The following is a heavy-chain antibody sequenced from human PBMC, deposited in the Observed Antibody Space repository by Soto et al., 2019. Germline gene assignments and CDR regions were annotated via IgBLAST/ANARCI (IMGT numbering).Heavy chain of an antibody. V-gene: IGHV4-30-2*01. CDR2: IYHSGTT. Sequence: KTSETLSLTCAVSGGSISSGGYSWSWIRQPPGKGLEWIGYIYHSGTTNYNPSLKSRVTISVDGTKNQISLKLSSVTAADTAVYYCARVSAVGYCFDYWGPGTLVTVSS. CDR3: ARVSAVGYCFDY. J-gene: IGHJ4*02. D-gene: IGHD1-26*01. CDR1: GGSISSGGYS.